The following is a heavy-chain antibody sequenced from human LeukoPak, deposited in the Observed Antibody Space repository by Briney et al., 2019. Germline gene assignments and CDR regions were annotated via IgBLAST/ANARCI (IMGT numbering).Heavy chain of an antibody. CDR3: ASDPPWANDAFDI. V-gene: IGHV3-21*01. CDR1: GFTFSSYS. Sequence: GGSLRLSCAASGFTFSSYSMNWVRQAPGKGLEWVSSISSSSSYIYYADSVKGRFTISRDNAKNSLYLQMNSLRAEDTAVYYCASDPPWANDAFDIWGQGTTVTVSA. D-gene: IGHD7-27*01. J-gene: IGHJ3*02. CDR2: ISSSSSYI.